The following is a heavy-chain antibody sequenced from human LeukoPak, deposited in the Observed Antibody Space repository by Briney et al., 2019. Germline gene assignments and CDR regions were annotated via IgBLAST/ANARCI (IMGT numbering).Heavy chain of an antibody. D-gene: IGHD3-9*01. CDR2: NRSKAYGGTT. J-gene: IGHJ4*02. CDR1: AFTFGDYA. CDR3: TRALIAYYDILTGYSGFDY. V-gene: IGHV3-49*04. Sequence: GGSLRLSCTASAFTFGDYAMSWVRQAPGKGLEWVSFNRSKAYGGTTDYAASVKGRFTISRDDSKSIAYLQINSLKTEDTAVYYCTRALIAYYDILTGYSGFDYWGLGTLVTVSS.